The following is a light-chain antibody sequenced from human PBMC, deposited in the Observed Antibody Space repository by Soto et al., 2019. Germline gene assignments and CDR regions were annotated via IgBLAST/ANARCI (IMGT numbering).Light chain of an antibody. V-gene: IGLV2-8*01. CDR3: SSYAGSNNSLYV. J-gene: IGLJ1*01. CDR2: EVS. Sequence: QSVLTQPPSASGSPGQSVTISCTGTSSDVVGYNYVSWYQQHPGKAPKPMIYEVSKRPSGVPDRFSGSKSGNTASLTVSGLQAEDEADYYCSSYAGSNNSLYVFGTGTKVTVL. CDR1: SSDVVGYNY.